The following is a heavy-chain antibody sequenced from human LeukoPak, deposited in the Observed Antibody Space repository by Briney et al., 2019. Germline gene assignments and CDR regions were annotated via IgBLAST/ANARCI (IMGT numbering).Heavy chain of an antibody. CDR1: GGSISSYY. CDR3: ASGSLRFLEWPHQRAHDAFDI. Sequence: PSETLSLTCTVSGGSISSYYWSWIRQPAGKGLEWIGRIYTSGSTNYNPSLKSRVTMSVDTSKNQFSLKLSSVTAADTAVYYCASGSLRFLEWPHQRAHDAFDIWGQGTMVTVSS. CDR2: IYTSGST. D-gene: IGHD3-3*01. J-gene: IGHJ3*02. V-gene: IGHV4-4*07.